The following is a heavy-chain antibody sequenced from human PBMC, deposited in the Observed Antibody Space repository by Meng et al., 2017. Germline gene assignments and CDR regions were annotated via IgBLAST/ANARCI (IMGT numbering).Heavy chain of an antibody. CDR2: INHSGST. V-gene: IGHV4-34*01. Sequence: SETLSLTSAVYGGSFSGYYWSWIRQPPGKGLEWIGEINHSGSTNYNPSLKSRVTISVDTSKNQFSLKLSSVTAADTAVYYCARGGLGSGSHGAFDIWGQGTMVTVSS. CDR3: ARGGLGSGSHGAFDI. J-gene: IGHJ3*02. D-gene: IGHD3-10*02. CDR1: GGSFSGYY.